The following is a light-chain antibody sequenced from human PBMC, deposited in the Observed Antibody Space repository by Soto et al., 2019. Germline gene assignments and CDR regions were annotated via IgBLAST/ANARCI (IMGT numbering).Light chain of an antibody. CDR2: EVS. Sequence: QSVLTQPASVSGSPGQSITISCTGTGSDVGGYNYVSWYQHHPGKAPKLMISEVSNRPSGVSNRFSGSKSGNTASLTISGLQAEDEADYYCSSYTSSSTPHVVFGGGTKLTVL. V-gene: IGLV2-14*01. J-gene: IGLJ2*01. CDR3: SSYTSSSTPHVV. CDR1: GSDVGGYNY.